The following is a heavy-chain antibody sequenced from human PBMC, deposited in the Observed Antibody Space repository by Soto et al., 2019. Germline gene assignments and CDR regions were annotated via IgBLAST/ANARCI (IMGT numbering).Heavy chain of an antibody. CDR2: VSSSGSNT. CDR1: GFTFSSYA. Sequence: GGSLRLSCAASGFTFSSYAMSWVRQAPGKGLKWVSAVSSSGSNTYYADSVKGRFTITRDNSNNTLYLQMGSLRAEDTAIYYCAKDVAGSSSPVDYWGQGTLVTVSS. V-gene: IGHV3-23*01. CDR3: AKDVAGSSSPVDY. J-gene: IGHJ4*02. D-gene: IGHD6-6*01.